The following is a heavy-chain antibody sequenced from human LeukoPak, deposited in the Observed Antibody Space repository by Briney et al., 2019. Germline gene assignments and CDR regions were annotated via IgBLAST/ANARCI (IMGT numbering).Heavy chain of an antibody. Sequence: GASVKVSCKASGYTFTSYYKHWVRQAPGQGLEWMGIINPSGGSTSYAQKFQGRVTMTRDMSTSTVYMELSSLRSEDTAVYYCARADYCSSTSCYSRWFDPWGQGTLVTVSS. J-gene: IGHJ5*02. CDR1: GYTFTSYY. D-gene: IGHD2-2*01. V-gene: IGHV1-46*01. CDR3: ARADYCSSTSCYSRWFDP. CDR2: INPSGGST.